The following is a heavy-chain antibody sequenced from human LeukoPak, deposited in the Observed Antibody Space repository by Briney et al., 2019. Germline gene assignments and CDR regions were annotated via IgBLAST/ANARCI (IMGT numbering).Heavy chain of an antibody. Sequence: GGSLRLSCAASGFTFSSYSMNWVRQAPGKGLEWVSSISGGSGYIYYADSVKGRFTISRDNAKNSLYLQMNSLRAEDTAVYYCVGGPISAAGEDYWGQGTLVTVSS. CDR3: VGGPISAAGEDY. CDR2: ISGGSGYI. V-gene: IGHV3-21*01. CDR1: GFTFSSYS. D-gene: IGHD6-13*01. J-gene: IGHJ4*02.